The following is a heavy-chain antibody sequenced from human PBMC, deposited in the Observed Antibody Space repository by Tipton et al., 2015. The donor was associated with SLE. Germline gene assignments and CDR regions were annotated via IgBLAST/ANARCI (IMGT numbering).Heavy chain of an antibody. V-gene: IGHV3-53*04. Sequence: SLRLSCAASGFTVSSNYMSWVRQAPGKGLEWVSVIYSGGSTYYADSVKGRFTISRHNSKNTLYLQMNSLRAEDTAVDYCASRASSGYYSFDYWGQGTLVTVSS. CDR2: IYSGGST. CDR3: ASRASSGYYSFDY. J-gene: IGHJ4*02. D-gene: IGHD3-22*01. CDR1: GFTVSSNY.